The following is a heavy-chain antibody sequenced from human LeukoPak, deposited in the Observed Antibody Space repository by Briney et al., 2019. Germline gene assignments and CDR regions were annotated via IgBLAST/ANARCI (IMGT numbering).Heavy chain of an antibody. D-gene: IGHD5-18*01. CDR2: IYTGGST. Sequence: GGSLSPSRAPSRFAPSMDSMRAVCQAPGKGLEWVSFIYTGGSTYYADSVKGRFTISRDNSKNTLYLQMKSLRAEDTAVYYCARAVKNMVTFTDEGGHGTLVTVSS. CDR3: ARAVKNMVTFTDE. V-gene: IGHV3-66*01. J-gene: IGHJ4*01. CDR1: RFAPSMDS.